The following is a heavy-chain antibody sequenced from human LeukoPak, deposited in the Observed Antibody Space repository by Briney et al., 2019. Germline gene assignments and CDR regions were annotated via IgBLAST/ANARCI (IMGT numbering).Heavy chain of an antibody. CDR2: IYPGDSNT. CDR3: ARFHSSSWYVDY. V-gene: IGHV5-51*01. CDR1: GYSFKNYW. D-gene: IGHD6-13*01. Sequence: GESLKISCKGSGYSFKNYWIAWVRQMPGKGLEWMGIIYPGDSNTRYNPSFQGQVTISADKSISTAYLQWSSLKASDTAKYYCARFHSSSWYVDYWGQGTLVTVSS. J-gene: IGHJ4*02.